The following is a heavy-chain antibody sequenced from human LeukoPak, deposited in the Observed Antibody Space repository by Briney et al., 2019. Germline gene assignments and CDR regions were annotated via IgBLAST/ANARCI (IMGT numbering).Heavy chain of an antibody. CDR3: ARESGNSWADY. V-gene: IGHV4-61*01. J-gene: IGHJ4*02. Sequence: SETLSLTCTVSGGSVSSGSYYWSWIRQPPGKGLEWIGYIYYSGSTNYNPSLKSRITISVDTSKNQFSLKLSSVTAADAAVYYCARESGNSWADYWGQGTLVTVSS. CDR1: GGSVSSGSYY. D-gene: IGHD6-13*01. CDR2: IYYSGST.